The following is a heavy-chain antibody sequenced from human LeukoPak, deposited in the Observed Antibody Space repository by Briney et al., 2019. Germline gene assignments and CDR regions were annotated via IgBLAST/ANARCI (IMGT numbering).Heavy chain of an antibody. D-gene: IGHD4-17*01. CDR3: ARATVTGLLLDLFDY. CDR1: GFTFSSYS. V-gene: IGHV3-21*01. J-gene: IGHJ4*02. Sequence: PGGSLRLSCAASGFTFSSYSMNWVRQAPGKGLEWVSSISSSSSYIYYADSVKGRFTISRDNAKNSLYLQMNSLRAEDTAVYYCARATVTGLLLDLFDYWGQGTLVTVSS. CDR2: ISSSSSYI.